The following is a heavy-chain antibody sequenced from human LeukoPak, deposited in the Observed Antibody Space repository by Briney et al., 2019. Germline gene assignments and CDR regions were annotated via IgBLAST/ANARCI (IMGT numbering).Heavy chain of an antibody. J-gene: IGHJ4*02. Sequence: SETLSLTCTVSGGSISSGDYYWSWIRQPPGKGLEWIGYIYYSGSTYYNPSLKSRVTISVDTSKNHFSLKLTSVTAADAAVYYCARRYDFWSGFPNYYFDSWGQGTLVTVSS. CDR1: GGSISSGDYY. V-gene: IGHV4-30-4*01. D-gene: IGHD3-3*01. CDR3: ARRYDFWSGFPNYYFDS. CDR2: IYYSGST.